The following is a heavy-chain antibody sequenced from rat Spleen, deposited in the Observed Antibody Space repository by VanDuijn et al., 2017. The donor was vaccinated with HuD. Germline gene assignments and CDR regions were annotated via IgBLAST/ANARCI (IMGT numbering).Heavy chain of an antibody. V-gene: IGHV5-20*01. Sequence: EVQLAESGGGLVQPGRSLKLSCAASGFTFSDYYMAWVRQAPTKGLEWVASISYDGGSTYYRDSVKGRFPISRDNPKSTLFLQMDSLRSEDTATYYCARGGMLRPFFFDHWGQGVMVTVSS. J-gene: IGHJ2*01. D-gene: IGHD1-6*01. CDR3: ARGGMLRPFFFDH. CDR1: GFTFSDYY. CDR2: ISYDGGST.